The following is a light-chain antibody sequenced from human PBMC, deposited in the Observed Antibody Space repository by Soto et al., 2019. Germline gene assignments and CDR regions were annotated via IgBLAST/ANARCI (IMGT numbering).Light chain of an antibody. CDR3: STYAASNNFYFV. J-gene: IGLJ3*02. V-gene: IGLV2-8*01. CDR2: EVT. CDR1: SSDVGGYNY. Sequence: QSALTQPPSASGSPGQSVTISCTGTSSDVGGYNYVSWYKQYPGRAPNLMIYEVTKRPSGVPDRFSGSKSDNTASLTVSGLQAEDEADYYCSTYAASNNFYFVFGGGTKLTVL.